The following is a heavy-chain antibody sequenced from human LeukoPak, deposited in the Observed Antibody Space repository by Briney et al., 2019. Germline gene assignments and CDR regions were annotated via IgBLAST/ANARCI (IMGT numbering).Heavy chain of an antibody. J-gene: IGHJ4*02. CDR1: GFTSSSYS. CDR3: ARDVEMATNYFDY. V-gene: IGHV3-21*01. CDR2: ISSSSSYI. Sequence: PGGSLRLSCAASGFTSSSYSMNWVRQAPGKGLEWVSSISSSSSYIYYADSVKGRFTISRDNAKNSLYLQMNSLRAEDTAVYYCARDVEMATNYFDYWGQGTLVTVSS. D-gene: IGHD5-24*01.